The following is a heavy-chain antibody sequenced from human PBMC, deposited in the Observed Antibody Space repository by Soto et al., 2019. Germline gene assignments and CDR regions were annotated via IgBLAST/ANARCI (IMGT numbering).Heavy chain of an antibody. CDR1: GFTFHNYW. CDR3: ARENYFDY. Sequence: GGSLRLSWAASGFTFHNYWMGWVRQTPDKGLEWVANIKPDGSEKYYVDSVKGRFTISRDNARNSLYLQMNSLRAEDTAVYYCARENYFDYWGQGALVTVSS. V-gene: IGHV3-7*01. CDR2: IKPDGSEK. J-gene: IGHJ4*02.